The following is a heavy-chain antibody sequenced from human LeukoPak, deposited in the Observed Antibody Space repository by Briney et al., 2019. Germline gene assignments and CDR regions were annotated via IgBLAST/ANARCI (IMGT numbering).Heavy chain of an antibody. CDR2: IKQDGSET. CDR3: ARETPRRGETRDGYR. J-gene: IGHJ4*02. Sequence: PGGSLRLSCAASGFTFSNYWMNWVRQVPGKGLECLANIKQDGSETYYADSVKGRFTISRDNAKNSLYLQMNSLRAEDTAVYYWARETPRRGETRDGYRWGQGTLVTVSS. CDR1: GFTFSNYW. D-gene: IGHD5-24*01. V-gene: IGHV3-7*01.